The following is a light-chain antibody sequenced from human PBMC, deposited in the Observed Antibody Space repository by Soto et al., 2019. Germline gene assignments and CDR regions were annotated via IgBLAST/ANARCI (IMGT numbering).Light chain of an antibody. V-gene: IGLV2-14*03. J-gene: IGLJ1*01. CDR2: DVS. Sequence: QSVLTQPASVSGSPGQAITISCSGTSSDVGAFNYVSWYQQHPGKAPKLMIYDVSNRPSGVSNRFSGSKSGNTASLTISGLRAEDEADYYCNSYTRNKPYVLGNGTKVTV. CDR1: SSDVGAFNY. CDR3: NSYTRNKPYV.